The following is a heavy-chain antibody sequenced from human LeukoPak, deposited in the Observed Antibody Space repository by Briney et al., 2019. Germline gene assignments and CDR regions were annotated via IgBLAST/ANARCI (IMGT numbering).Heavy chain of an antibody. Sequence: SETLSLTCTVSGGSISSYYWSWIRQPAGKGLKWIGRIYTSGSTNYNPSLKSRVTMSVDTSKNQFSLKLSSVTAADTAVYYCAREDYSSASGDYWGQGTLVTVSS. D-gene: IGHD6-25*01. J-gene: IGHJ4*02. V-gene: IGHV4-4*07. CDR2: IYTSGST. CDR3: AREDYSSASGDY. CDR1: GGSISSYY.